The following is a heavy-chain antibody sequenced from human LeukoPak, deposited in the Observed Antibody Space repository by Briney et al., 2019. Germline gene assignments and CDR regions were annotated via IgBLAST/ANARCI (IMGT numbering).Heavy chain of an antibody. CDR2: IYSGGST. V-gene: IGHV3-66*01. CDR1: GFTVSSNY. J-gene: IGHJ6*03. D-gene: IGHD2-2*01. CDR3: ARDREDIVVVPAADSHYYYYYYMDV. Sequence: GGSLRLSCAASGFTVSSNYMSWVRQAPGKGLEWGSVIYSGGSTYYADSVKGRFTISRDNSKNTLYLQMNSLRAEDTAVYYCARDREDIVVVPAADSHYYYYYYMDVWGKGTTVTISS.